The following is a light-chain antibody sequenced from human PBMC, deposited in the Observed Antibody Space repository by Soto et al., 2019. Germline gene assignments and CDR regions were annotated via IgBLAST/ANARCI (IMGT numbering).Light chain of an antibody. V-gene: IGKV1-6*01. Sequence: AIQMTQSPSSLSASVGDRVTITCRASQSIRNDLGWYQQKPGKAPKLLIYAASRLQSGVPSRFIGSGSGTDLTLTISSLQPEDCATYYCLQDYNYPRTFGQGTKVEIK. J-gene: IGKJ1*01. CDR1: QSIRND. CDR2: AAS. CDR3: LQDYNYPRT.